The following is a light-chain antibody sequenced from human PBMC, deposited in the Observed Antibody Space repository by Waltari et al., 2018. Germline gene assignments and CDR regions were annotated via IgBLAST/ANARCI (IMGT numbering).Light chain of an antibody. J-gene: IGLJ3*02. Sequence: QSALTQPASVPGSPGQSITISCTVPSSDVGRYDLFSWYQQHPDKAPKLMVFEDSKRPSEISNRFSGSKSGNTASLTISGLQAEDEADYYCCSYTNSRTWVFGGGTKLTVL. CDR2: EDS. V-gene: IGLV2-23*01. CDR1: SSDVGRYDL. CDR3: CSYTNSRTWV.